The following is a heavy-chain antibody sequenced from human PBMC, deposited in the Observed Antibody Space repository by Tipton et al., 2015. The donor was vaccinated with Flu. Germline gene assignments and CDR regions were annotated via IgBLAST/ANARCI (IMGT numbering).Heavy chain of an antibody. Sequence: QLVQSGAEVKKPGASVKVSCKASGYTFTSYGISWVRQAPGQGLEWMGWISAYNGNTNYAQKLQGRVTMTTDTSTSTAYMELRSLGSDGPAGDFCAGNRMAARLGEGGVYYYYYGMDVWGQGTPVTVSS. CDR1: GYTFTSYG. CDR3: AGNRMAARLGEGGVYYYYYGMDV. D-gene: IGHD6-6*01. CDR2: ISAYNGNT. V-gene: IGHV1-18*01. J-gene: IGHJ6*02.